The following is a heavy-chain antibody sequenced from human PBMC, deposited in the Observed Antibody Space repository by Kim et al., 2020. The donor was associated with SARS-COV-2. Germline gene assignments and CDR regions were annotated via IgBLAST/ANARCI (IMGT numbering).Heavy chain of an antibody. CDR2: IYYSGST. J-gene: IGHJ5*02. CDR3: ARERGDILTGYYLRWFDP. D-gene: IGHD3-9*01. CDR1: GGSISSYY. Sequence: SETLSLTCTVSGGSISSYYWSWIRQPPGKGLEWIGYIYYSGSTNYNPSLKSRVTISVDTSKNQFSLKLSSVTAADTAVYYCARERGDILTGYYLRWFDPWGQGTLVTVSS. V-gene: IGHV4-59*01.